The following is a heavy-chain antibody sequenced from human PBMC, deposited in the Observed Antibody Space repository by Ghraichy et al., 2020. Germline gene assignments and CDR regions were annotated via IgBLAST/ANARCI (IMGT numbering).Heavy chain of an antibody. V-gene: IGHV3-33*01. CDR1: GFTFSSYG. CDR2: IWYDGSNK. D-gene: IGHD4-11*01. Sequence: GGSLRLSCAASGFTFSSYGMHWVRQAPGKGLEWVAVIWYDGSNKYYADSVKGRFTISRDNSKNTLYLQMNSLGAEDTAVYYCARDLQYFDADYFDYWGQGTLVTVSS. CDR3: ARDLQYFDADYFDY. J-gene: IGHJ4*02.